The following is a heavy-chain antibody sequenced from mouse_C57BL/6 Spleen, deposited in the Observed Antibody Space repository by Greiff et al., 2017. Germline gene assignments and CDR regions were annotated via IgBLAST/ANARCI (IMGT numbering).Heavy chain of an antibody. CDR2: ISYDGSN. CDR3: ARRYDYDGYYAMDY. CDR1: GYSITSGYY. V-gene: IGHV3-6*01. J-gene: IGHJ4*01. Sequence: ESGPGLVKPSQSLSLTCSVTGYSITSGYYWNWIRQFPGNKLEWMGYISYDGSNNYNPSLKNRISITRDTSKNQFFLKLNSVTTEDTATYYCARRYDYDGYYAMDYWGQGTSVTVSS. D-gene: IGHD2-4*01.